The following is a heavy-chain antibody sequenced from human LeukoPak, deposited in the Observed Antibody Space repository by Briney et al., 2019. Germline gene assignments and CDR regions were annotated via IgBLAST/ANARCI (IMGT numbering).Heavy chain of an antibody. D-gene: IGHD6-13*01. CDR1: AGSISSYS. J-gene: IGHJ4*02. CDR2: IYYSGST. Sequence: PSETLSLTCTVSAGSISSYSWNWIRQPPGKGLEWIGYIYYSGSTNYNPSLKSRVTISVDTSKNQFSLKLSSVTAADTAVYYCARMSIAAAANYFDYWGQGTLVTVSS. CDR3: ARMSIAAAANYFDY. V-gene: IGHV4-59*01.